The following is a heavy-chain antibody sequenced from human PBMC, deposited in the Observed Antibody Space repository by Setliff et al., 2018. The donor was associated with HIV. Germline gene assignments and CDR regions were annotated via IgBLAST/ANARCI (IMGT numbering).Heavy chain of an antibody. CDR1: GGSFSGYY. J-gene: IGHJ4*02. CDR3: ARTPPSVTTFHLDRSYYFDY. V-gene: IGHV4-34*01. CDR2: INHSGST. Sequence: SETLSLTCAVYGGSFSGYYWSWIRQPPGKGLEWIVEINHSGSTNYNPSLKSRVTISVDTSKNQFSLKLSSVTAADTAVYYCARTPPSVTTFHLDRSYYFDYWGQGALVTVSS. D-gene: IGHD4-4*01.